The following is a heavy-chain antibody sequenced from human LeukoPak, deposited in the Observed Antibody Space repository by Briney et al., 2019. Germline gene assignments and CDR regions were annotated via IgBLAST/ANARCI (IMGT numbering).Heavy chain of an antibody. D-gene: IGHD1-26*01. J-gene: IGHJ4*02. Sequence: GGSLRLSCTASGFTFSNYAMNWVRQAPGKGLEWVSSITASGDNIYHADSVTGRFTISRDNSRNTLFLQMNSLRAEDTAVYYCAKRGRHYFDHWGQGTLVIVSS. V-gene: IGHV3-23*01. CDR3: AKRGRHYFDH. CDR1: GFTFSNYA. CDR2: ITASGDNI.